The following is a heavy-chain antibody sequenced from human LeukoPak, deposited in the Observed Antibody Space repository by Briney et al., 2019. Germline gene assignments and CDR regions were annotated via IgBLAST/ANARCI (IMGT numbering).Heavy chain of an antibody. V-gene: IGHV4-61*02. Sequence: PSQTLSLTCTVSGSSISSGSYYWSWIRQPAGKGLEWIGRIYTSGSTNYNPSLKSRVTISVDTSKNQFSLKLSSVTAADTAVYYCARLGIAAAGTYYYYMDVWGKGTTVTVSS. CDR1: GSSISSGSYY. D-gene: IGHD6-13*01. J-gene: IGHJ6*03. CDR2: IYTSGST. CDR3: ARLGIAAAGTYYYYMDV.